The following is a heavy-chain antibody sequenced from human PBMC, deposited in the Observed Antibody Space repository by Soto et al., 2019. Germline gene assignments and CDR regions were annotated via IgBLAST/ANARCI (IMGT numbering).Heavy chain of an antibody. CDR1: GDSVSSNGAA. CDR2: TYYRSKWYN. D-gene: IGHD3-10*01. Sequence: QVPLQQSGPGLVEPSQTLSLTCAISGDSVSSNGAAWNWIMQSPSRGLEWLGRTYYRSKWYNDSAVSVNSRITASPDTSRNQCSLQLNFGTPEDTVVYYCARALWIGSSVSYFHLWGRGTLVTVSS. V-gene: IGHV6-1*01. CDR3: ARALWIGSSVSYFHL. J-gene: IGHJ2*01.